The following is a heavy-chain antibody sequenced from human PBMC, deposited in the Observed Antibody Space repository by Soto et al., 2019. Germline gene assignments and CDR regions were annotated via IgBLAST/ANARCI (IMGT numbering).Heavy chain of an antibody. Sequence: PSQTLSLTCAISGASVSTNTAAWNWIRQSPTRGLEWLGKTYYGSQWYNDYAVSVKSRIAITPDTSKNQFSLHLNSVTPEDAAVYYCAKAWHSGVAAVFVMDVWGQGTTVT. CDR3: AKAWHSGVAAVFVMDV. CDR1: GASVSTNTAA. D-gene: IGHD6-19*01. V-gene: IGHV6-1*01. J-gene: IGHJ6*02. CDR2: TYYGSQWYN.